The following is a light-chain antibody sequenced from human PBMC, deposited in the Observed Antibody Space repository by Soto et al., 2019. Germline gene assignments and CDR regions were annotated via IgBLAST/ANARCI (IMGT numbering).Light chain of an antibody. CDR3: SSYTNINTRACV. CDR2: EVT. V-gene: IGLV2-14*01. J-gene: IGLJ1*01. CDR1: SCDIGSYNR. Sequence: QSVLTQPASVSGSPGQSVTISCTGTSCDIGSYNRVSWYQQHPGKAPKLIIYEVTDRPSGVSNRFSGSKSGNTASLTISGLQAEDEAEYYCSSYTNINTRACVFXTGTKGTVL.